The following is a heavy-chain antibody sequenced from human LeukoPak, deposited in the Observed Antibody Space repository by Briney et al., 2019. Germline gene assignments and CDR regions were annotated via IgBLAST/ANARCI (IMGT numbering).Heavy chain of an antibody. CDR3: ARESFEYYYMDV. D-gene: IGHD6-6*01. CDR1: GGSISSSSYY. CDR2: IYYSGST. J-gene: IGHJ6*03. V-gene: IGHV4-39*07. Sequence: PSETLSLTCTVSGGSISSSSYYWGWIRQPPGKGLEWIGSIYYSGSTSYSPSLKSRVTMSVDTSTNQFSLKLTSVTAADTAVYYCARESFEYYYMDVWGKGTTVTISS.